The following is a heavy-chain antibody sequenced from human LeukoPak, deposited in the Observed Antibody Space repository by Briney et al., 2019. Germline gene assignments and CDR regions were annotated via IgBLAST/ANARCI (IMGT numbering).Heavy chain of an antibody. Sequence: GGSLRLSCSASGFTFSSYVMHWVRQAPGKGLEYVSGISDNGARTYYADSVKGRFTIYRDNSKNTLYVQMTSLRVEDTAVYYCVYQVQGVVKWGQGTLVTVSS. D-gene: IGHD3-3*01. J-gene: IGHJ4*02. CDR2: ISDNGART. CDR1: GFTFSSYV. V-gene: IGHV3-64*05. CDR3: VYQVQGVVK.